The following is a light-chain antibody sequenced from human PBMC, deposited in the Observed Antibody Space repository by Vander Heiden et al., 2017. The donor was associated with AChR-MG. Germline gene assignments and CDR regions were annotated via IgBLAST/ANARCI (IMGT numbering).Light chain of an antibody. CDR1: QSISSW. Sequence: DIQLTQSPSTLSASVGDRVTIPCRASQSISSWLAWYQQKPGKAPKLLIYDASSLESGIPPRISGSGSGTEFTLTISSLQPDDFATYYCQQYNSYSWTFGQGTKVEIK. J-gene: IGKJ1*01. CDR3: QQYNSYSWT. V-gene: IGKV1-5*01. CDR2: DAS.